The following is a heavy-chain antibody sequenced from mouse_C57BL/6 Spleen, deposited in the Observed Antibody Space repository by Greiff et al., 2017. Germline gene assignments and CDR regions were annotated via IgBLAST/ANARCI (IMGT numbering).Heavy chain of an antibody. CDR1: GYAFSSYW. D-gene: IGHD1-1*01. CDR3: ARGTYGSGLYWYFDV. J-gene: IGHJ1*03. V-gene: IGHV1-80*01. Sequence: QVQLKESGAELVKPGASVKISCKASGYAFSSYWMNWVKPRPGKGLEWIGQISPGDGDTNYNGKFKGKATLTADKSSSTAYMQLSSLTSEDSAVYFCARGTYGSGLYWYFDVWGTGTTVTVSS. CDR2: ISPGDGDT.